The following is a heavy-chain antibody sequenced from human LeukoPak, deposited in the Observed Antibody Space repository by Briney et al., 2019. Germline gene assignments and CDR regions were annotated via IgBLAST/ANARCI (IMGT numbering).Heavy chain of an antibody. J-gene: IGHJ4*02. Sequence: GGSLRLSCAASGFTFSSYGMHWVRQAPGKGLEWVAVISYDGNNKYYADSVKGRFTISRDNSKNTLYLQMNSLRAEDTAVYYCAKSYSSSSEAFDYWGQGTLVTASS. CDR1: GFTFSSYG. V-gene: IGHV3-30*18. CDR2: ISYDGNNK. CDR3: AKSYSSSSEAFDY. D-gene: IGHD6-6*01.